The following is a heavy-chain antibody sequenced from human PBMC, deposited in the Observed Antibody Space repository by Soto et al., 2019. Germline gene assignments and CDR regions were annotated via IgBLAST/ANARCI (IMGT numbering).Heavy chain of an antibody. Sequence: QVQLVQSGAEVKKPGSSVKVSCKASGGTFSSYALSWVRQAPGQGLEWMGGIIPIFGTANYAQKFQGRVTITADKSTSTAYMELSSLRSEDTAVYYCARGIAARPNNYYYYGMDVWGQGTTVTVSS. J-gene: IGHJ6*02. CDR2: IIPIFGTA. D-gene: IGHD6-6*01. CDR1: GGTFSSYA. CDR3: ARGIAARPNNYYYYGMDV. V-gene: IGHV1-69*06.